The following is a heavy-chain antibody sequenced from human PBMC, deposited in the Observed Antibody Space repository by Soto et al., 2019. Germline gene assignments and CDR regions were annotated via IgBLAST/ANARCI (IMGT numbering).Heavy chain of an antibody. Sequence: SETLSLTCSVSGGSIRSGDYYWNWIRQPPGKGLEWTGYIYYSGSTYYNPSLKSRVTISVDTSKNQFSLKLSSVTAADTAVYYCARGTLRYSYGYHYYYGMDVWGQGTTVTVSS. CDR3: ARGTLRYSYGYHYYYGMDV. CDR2: IYYSGST. CDR1: GGSIRSGDYY. D-gene: IGHD5-18*01. J-gene: IGHJ6*02. V-gene: IGHV4-30-4*01.